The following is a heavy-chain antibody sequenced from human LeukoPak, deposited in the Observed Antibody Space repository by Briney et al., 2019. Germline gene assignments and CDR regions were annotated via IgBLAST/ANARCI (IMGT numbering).Heavy chain of an antibody. CDR2: IKQDGSEK. CDR1: GFTFSSYW. CDR3: ARAPLRYDSSGYYYLGYGMDV. J-gene: IGHJ6*02. V-gene: IGHV3-7*01. D-gene: IGHD3-22*01. Sequence: GGSLRLSCAASGFTFSSYWMSWVRQAPGKGLEWVANIKQDGSEKYYVDSVKGRFTISRDNAKNSLYLQMNSLRAEDTAVYYCARAPLRYDSSGYYYLGYGMDVWGQGTTVTVSS.